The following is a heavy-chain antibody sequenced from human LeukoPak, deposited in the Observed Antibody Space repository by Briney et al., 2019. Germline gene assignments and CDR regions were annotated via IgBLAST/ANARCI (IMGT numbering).Heavy chain of an antibody. J-gene: IGHJ4*02. CDR1: GFTFSSYG. CDR3: AKDSGSYAFDY. Sequence: PGGSLRLSCAASGFTFSSYGMHWVRQAPGKGLEWVAVISYDGSNKYYADSVKGRFTISRDNSKNTLYLQMNSLRAEDTAVYYYAKDSGSYAFDYWGQGTLVTVSS. V-gene: IGHV3-30*18. D-gene: IGHD1-26*01. CDR2: ISYDGSNK.